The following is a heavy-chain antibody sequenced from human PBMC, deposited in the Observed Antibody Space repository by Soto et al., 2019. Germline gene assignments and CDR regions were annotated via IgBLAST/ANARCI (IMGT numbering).Heavy chain of an antibody. V-gene: IGHV1-3*01. D-gene: IGHD2-8*02. Sequence: ASVKVSGKASGYTCTSYAMHWVRQAPGQRLEWMGWINAGNGNTKYSQKFQGRVTITRDTSASTAYMELSSLRSEDTAVYYCARQYWRNWFDPWGQGTLVTVSS. CDR1: GYTCTSYA. J-gene: IGHJ5*02. CDR3: ARQYWRNWFDP. CDR2: INAGNGNT.